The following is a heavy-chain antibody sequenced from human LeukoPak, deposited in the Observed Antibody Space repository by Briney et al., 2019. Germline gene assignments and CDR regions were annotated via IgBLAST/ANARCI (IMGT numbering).Heavy chain of an antibody. CDR3: GSTYSRSLYFDY. J-gene: IGHJ4*02. CDR2: IYYSGST. D-gene: IGHD6-13*01. CDR1: GGSISSSSYY. V-gene: IGHV4-39*01. Sequence: SETLSLTCTVSGGSISSSSYYWGWIRQPPGKGLEWIGSIYYSGSTYYNPSLKSRVTMSVDTSKNQFSLKVSSVTAADTAVYYCGSTYSRSLYFDYWGQGTLVTVSS.